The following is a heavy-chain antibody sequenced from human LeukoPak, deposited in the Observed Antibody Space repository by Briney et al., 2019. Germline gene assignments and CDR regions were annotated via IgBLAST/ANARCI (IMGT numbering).Heavy chain of an antibody. J-gene: IGHJ5*02. CDR2: ISAYNGNT. Sequence: GASVKVSCKASGYTFTSYGISWVRQAPGQGLEWMGWISAYNGNTNYAQKLQRRVTMTTDTSTSIAYMELRSLRSDDTAVYYCARDTNAGYDFWSGYYNEQNWFDPWGQGTLVTVSS. V-gene: IGHV1-18*01. CDR1: GYTFTSYG. CDR3: ARDTNAGYDFWSGYYNEQNWFDP. D-gene: IGHD3-3*01.